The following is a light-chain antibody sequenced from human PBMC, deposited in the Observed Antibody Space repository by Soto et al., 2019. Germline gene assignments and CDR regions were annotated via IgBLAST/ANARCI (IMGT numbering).Light chain of an antibody. CDR1: SSDVGGYNY. CDR2: DVS. V-gene: IGLV2-14*01. J-gene: IGLJ1*01. CDR3: CSYTTSNTRQIV. Sequence: QSALTQPASVSGSPGQSITISCTGTSSDVGGYNYVSWYQQHPGKAPKFMIYDVSNRPSGVHNRFSGSKSGNTASLTISGLQAEDEADYYCCSYTTSNTRQIVFGTGTKLTVL.